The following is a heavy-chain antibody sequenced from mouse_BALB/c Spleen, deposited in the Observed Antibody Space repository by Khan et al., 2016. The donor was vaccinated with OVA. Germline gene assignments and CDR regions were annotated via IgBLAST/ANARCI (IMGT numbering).Heavy chain of an antibody. V-gene: IGHV1-26*01. CDR1: GYSFTVYY. J-gene: IGHJ3*01. CDR2: VNPNNGDT. Sequence: EVQLQQSGPDLVKPGASVKISCKASGYSFTVYYMTWVKQSHGKSPEWIGRVNPNNGDTNYNQNFRGTAILTVDKSSNTAYMELRSLTSEDSAVLYCARVYEFFPYWGQGTLVTVSA. CDR3: ARVYEFFPY. D-gene: IGHD2-12*01.